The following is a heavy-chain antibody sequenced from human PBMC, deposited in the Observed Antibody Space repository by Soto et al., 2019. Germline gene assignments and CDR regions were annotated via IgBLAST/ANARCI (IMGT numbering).Heavy chain of an antibody. V-gene: IGHV3-30*18. D-gene: IGHD1-26*01. J-gene: IGHJ6*02. CDR1: GFTFSSYG. CDR3: AKEQEVGLYYYGMDV. Sequence: QVQLVESGGGVVQPGRSLRLSCAASGFTFSSYGMHWVRQAPGTGLEWVAVISYDGSNKYYADAVKGRFTISRDNSKNTLYLQMNSMRAESTAVYYCAKEQEVGLYYYGMDVWGHGTTVTVSS. CDR2: ISYDGSNK.